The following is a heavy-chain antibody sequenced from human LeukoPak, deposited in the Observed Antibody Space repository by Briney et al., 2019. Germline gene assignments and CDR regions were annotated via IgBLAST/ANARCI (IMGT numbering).Heavy chain of an antibody. J-gene: IGHJ6*02. V-gene: IGHV3-33*01. Sequence: GRSLRLSCAASGFTFSSYGMHWVRQAPGKGLEWVAVIWYDGSNKYYADSVKGRFTISRDNSKNTLYLQMNSLRAEDTAVYYCARDELPADGMDVWGQGTTVTVPS. CDR1: GFTFSSYG. CDR2: IWYDGSNK. CDR3: ARDELPADGMDV. D-gene: IGHD1-7*01.